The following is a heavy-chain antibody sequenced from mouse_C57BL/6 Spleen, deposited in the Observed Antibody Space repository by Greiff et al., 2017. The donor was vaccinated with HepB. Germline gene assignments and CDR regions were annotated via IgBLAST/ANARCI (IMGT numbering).Heavy chain of an antibody. CDR2: ISDGGSYT. D-gene: IGHD2-3*01. CDR3: AGGHYDGYYVNYAMDY. V-gene: IGHV5-4*01. CDR1: GFTFSSYA. Sequence: EVHLVESGGGLVKPGGSLKLSCAASGFTFSSYAMSRVRQTPEKWLEWVATISDGGSYTYYQDNVKGRFTISRDNAKNNQYLQMSHLKSEDTAMYYCAGGHYDGYYVNYAMDYWGQGTSVTVSS. J-gene: IGHJ4*01.